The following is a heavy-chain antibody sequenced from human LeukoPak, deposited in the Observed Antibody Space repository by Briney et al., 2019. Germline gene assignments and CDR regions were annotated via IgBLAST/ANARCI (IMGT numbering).Heavy chain of an antibody. J-gene: IGHJ4*02. Sequence: PGGSLRLSCAASGFTFSSYSMNWVRQAPGKGLEWVSSISSSSSYIYYADSVKGRFTISRDNAKNSLYLQMNSLRAEDTAVYYCASPSGVAARWSGDFWGQGTLVTVSS. D-gene: IGHD6-6*01. CDR1: GFTFSSYS. V-gene: IGHV3-21*01. CDR2: ISSSSSYI. CDR3: ASPSGVAARWSGDF.